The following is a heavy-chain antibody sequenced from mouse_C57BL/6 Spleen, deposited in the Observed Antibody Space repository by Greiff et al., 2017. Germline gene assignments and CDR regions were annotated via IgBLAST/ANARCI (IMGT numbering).Heavy chain of an antibody. CDR3: ARVYDYDYAMDY. CDR2: IYPRSGNT. J-gene: IGHJ4*01. CDR1: GYTFTSYG. Sequence: QVQLQQSGAELARPGASVKLSCKASGYTFTSYGISWVKQRTGQGLEWIGEIYPRSGNTYYNEKFKGKATLTADKSSSTAYMELRSLTSEDSAVYFCARVYDYDYAMDYWGQGTSVTGSS. D-gene: IGHD2-4*01. V-gene: IGHV1-81*01.